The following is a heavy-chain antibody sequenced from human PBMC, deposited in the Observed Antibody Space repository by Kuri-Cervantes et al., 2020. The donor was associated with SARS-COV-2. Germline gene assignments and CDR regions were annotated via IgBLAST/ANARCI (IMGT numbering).Heavy chain of an antibody. CDR2: MNGDGRDP. V-gene: IGHV3-74*01. D-gene: IGHD6-19*01. CDR3: AKDIAVAGRWGEYYFDY. J-gene: IGHJ4*02. CDR1: GFTFSSYW. Sequence: GESLKISCAASGFTFSSYWMHWVRQAPGKGLEWVSRMNGDGRDPTYADSVKGRFAISRDNTKNTLYLQMNSLRAEDTAVYYCAKDIAVAGRWGEYYFDYWGQGTLVTVSS.